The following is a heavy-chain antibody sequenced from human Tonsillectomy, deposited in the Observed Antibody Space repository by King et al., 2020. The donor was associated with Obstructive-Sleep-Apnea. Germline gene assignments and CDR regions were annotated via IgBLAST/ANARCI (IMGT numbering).Heavy chain of an antibody. CDR1: GDTFPSYD. J-gene: IGHJ5*02. D-gene: IGHD6-13*01. V-gene: IGHV1-8*01. Sequence: QLVQSGAEVKEPGASVKVSCKASGDTFPSYDINWVRQASGQGLEWLGWMNLNSGNTGYAQKFQGIGTMTRNTSISTAYMELSSLRSEDTAVYNCARRSSLKYSWFDPWGQGTLVTVSS. CDR3: ARRSSLKYSWFDP. CDR2: MNLNSGNT.